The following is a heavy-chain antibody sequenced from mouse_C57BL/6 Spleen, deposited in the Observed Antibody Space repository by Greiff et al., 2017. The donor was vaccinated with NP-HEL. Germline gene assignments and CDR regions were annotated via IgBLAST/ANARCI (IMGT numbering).Heavy chain of an antibody. J-gene: IGHJ1*03. CDR1: GYTFTNYW. D-gene: IGHD2-1*01. V-gene: IGHV1-64*01. CDR2: IHPNSGST. Sequence: QVQLQQPGAELVKPGASVKLSCKASGYTFTNYWMHWVKQRPGQGLEWIGMIHPNSGSTNYNEKFKSKATLTIDISSSTAYMQLSSLTSEDSAVYYCASRGDYGNYDWYFDVWGTGTTVTVSS. CDR3: ASRGDYGNYDWYFDV.